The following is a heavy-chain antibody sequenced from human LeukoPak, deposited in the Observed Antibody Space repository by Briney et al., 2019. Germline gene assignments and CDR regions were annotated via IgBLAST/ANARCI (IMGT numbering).Heavy chain of an antibody. CDR2: IIPIFGTA. V-gene: IGHV1-69*13. CDR3: ARDQGHDGIVVVPAARGFGY. Sequence: ASVKVSCKASGGTFSSYAISWVRQAPGQGLEWMGGIIPIFGTANYAQKFQGRVTITADESTSTAYMELSSLRSEDTAVYYCARDQGHDGIVVVPAARGFGYWGQGTLVIVSS. CDR1: GGTFSSYA. J-gene: IGHJ4*02. D-gene: IGHD2-2*01.